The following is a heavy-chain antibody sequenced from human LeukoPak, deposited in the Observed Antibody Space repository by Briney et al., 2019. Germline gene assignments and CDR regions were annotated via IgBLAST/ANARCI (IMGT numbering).Heavy chain of an antibody. D-gene: IGHD1-7*01. CDR3: ARASGELDAFDI. CDR1: GGTFSSYA. J-gene: IGHJ3*02. Sequence: ASVKVSCKASGGTFSSYAISWVRQAPGQGLEWMGGIIPIFGTANYAQKFQGRVTITADKSTSTAYMELSSLRSEDTAVYYCARASGELDAFDIWGQGTMVTVSS. V-gene: IGHV1-69*06. CDR2: IIPIFGTA.